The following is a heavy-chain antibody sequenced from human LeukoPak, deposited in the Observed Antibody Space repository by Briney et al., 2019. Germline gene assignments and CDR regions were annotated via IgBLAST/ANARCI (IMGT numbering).Heavy chain of an antibody. D-gene: IGHD1-7*01. CDR3: AKPQELTGSHYMDV. CDR1: GFSLSSYT. Sequence: GGSLRHTCEASGFSLSSYTMNWVRQAPGKGLEWVSYISSSGKVIYYADSVTGRFAISRDNSKNTLNLQMNNLRAEDTAVYYCAKPQELTGSHYMDVWGKGTTVTVSS. J-gene: IGHJ6*03. V-gene: IGHV3-48*01. CDR2: ISSSGKVI.